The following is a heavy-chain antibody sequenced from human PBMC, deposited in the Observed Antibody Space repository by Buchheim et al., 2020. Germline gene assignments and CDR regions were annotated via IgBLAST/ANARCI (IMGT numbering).Heavy chain of an antibody. J-gene: IGHJ5*01. CDR1: GLASTSYG. V-gene: IGHV3-23*01. CDR3: AKHPVKFDS. CDR2: IESGGST. Sequence: EVQQLESGGGVVHPGGSLRLSCVVSGLASTSYGVSWVRQAPGKGLEWVAGIESGGSTYYPDSVKGRFAIYRDTSKTTLFLEMHSLRVEDTAVYFCAKHPVKFDSWGQGTL.